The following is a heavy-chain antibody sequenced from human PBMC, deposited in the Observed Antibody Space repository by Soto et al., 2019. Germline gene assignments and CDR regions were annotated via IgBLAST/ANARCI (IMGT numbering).Heavy chain of an antibody. Sequence: GESLKISCKGSGYSFTSYWIGWVRQMPGKGLEWMGIIYPGDSDTRYSPSFQGQVTISADKSISTAYLQGSSLKASDTAMYYCARPSIAVANHDAFDIWGQGTMVTVSS. D-gene: IGHD6-19*01. CDR2: IYPGDSDT. V-gene: IGHV5-51*01. CDR1: GYSFTSYW. CDR3: ARPSIAVANHDAFDI. J-gene: IGHJ3*02.